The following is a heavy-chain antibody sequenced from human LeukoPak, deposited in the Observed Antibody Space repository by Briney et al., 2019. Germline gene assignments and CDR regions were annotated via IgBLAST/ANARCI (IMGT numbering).Heavy chain of an antibody. Sequence: SETLSLTCTVSGGSISSGSYYWNWIRQPAGKGLEWIGRIYTSGSTKYNPSLKSRATISVDKSKNQFSLKLSSVTAADTAVYYCARGLVAAAGSSHFDYWGQGTLVTVSS. CDR3: ARGLVAAAGSSHFDY. CDR2: IYTSGST. V-gene: IGHV4-61*02. J-gene: IGHJ4*02. CDR1: GGSISSGSYY. D-gene: IGHD6-13*01.